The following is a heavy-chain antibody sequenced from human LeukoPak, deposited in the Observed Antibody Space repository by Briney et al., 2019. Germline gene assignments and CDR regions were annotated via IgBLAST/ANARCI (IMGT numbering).Heavy chain of an antibody. CDR1: GFTFSTYW. Sequence: GGSLRLSCAASGFTFSTYWMSWARQAPGRRPEWVAYIKQDGSEKDYLDSVKGRFTISRDNAKNSLYLQMNSLRGEDTAVYYCAKKGQGEDYGKPGWGQGTLVTVSS. CDR3: AKKGQGEDYGKPG. D-gene: IGHD4-17*01. V-gene: IGHV3-7*03. CDR2: IKQDGSEK. J-gene: IGHJ4*02.